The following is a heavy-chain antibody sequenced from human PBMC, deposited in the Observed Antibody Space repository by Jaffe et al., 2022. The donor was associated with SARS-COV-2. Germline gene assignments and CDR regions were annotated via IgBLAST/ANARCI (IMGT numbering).Heavy chain of an antibody. D-gene: IGHD6-6*01. CDR1: GFTFSSYA. CDR2: ISGSGGST. V-gene: IGHV3-23*01. J-gene: IGHJ6*02. Sequence: EVQLLESGGGLVQPGGSLRLSCAASGFTFSSYAMSWVRQAPGKGLEWVSAISGSGGSTYYADSVKGRFTISRDNSKNTLYLQMNSLRAEDTAVYYCAKVVAARPRGYYYYGMDVWGQGTTVTVSS. CDR3: AKVVAARPRGYYYYGMDV.